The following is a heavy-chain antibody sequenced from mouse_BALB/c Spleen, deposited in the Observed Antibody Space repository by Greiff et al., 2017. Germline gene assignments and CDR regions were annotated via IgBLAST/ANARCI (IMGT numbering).Heavy chain of an antibody. CDR3: ARGDLGGFDY. V-gene: IGHV5-17*02. J-gene: IGHJ2*01. CDR2: ISSGSSTI. D-gene: IGHD2-13*01. CDR1: GFTFSSFG. Sequence: EVKLVESGGGLVQPGGSRKLSCAASGFTFSSFGMHWVRQAPEKGLEWVAYISSGSSTIYYADTVKGRFTISRDNPKNTLFLQMTSLRSEDTAMYYCARGDLGGFDYWGQGTTLTVSS.